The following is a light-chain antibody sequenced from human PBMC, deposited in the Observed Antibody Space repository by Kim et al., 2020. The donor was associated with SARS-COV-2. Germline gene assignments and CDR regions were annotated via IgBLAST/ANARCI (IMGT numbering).Light chain of an antibody. J-gene: IGKJ5*01. CDR3: QQYNNWPPDT. V-gene: IGKV3-15*01. CDR1: QSVSSN. CDR2: GAS. Sequence: SPGERATPSCRASQSVSSNLAWYQQKPGQAPRLLIYGASTRATGIPARFSGSGSGAEFTLTISSLQSEDFAVYYCQQYNNWPPDTFGQGTRLEIK.